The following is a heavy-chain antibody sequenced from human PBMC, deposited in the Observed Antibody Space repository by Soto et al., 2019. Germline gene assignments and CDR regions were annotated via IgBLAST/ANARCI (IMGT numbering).Heavy chain of an antibody. CDR1: GFTFSNYW. CDR2: INLDGSGT. J-gene: IGHJ4*02. CDR3: VRDATSGPNRVFDY. Sequence: PGGSLRLSCAASGFTFSNYWMHWVRQAPGKGLVWVSRINLDGSGTYYADFVKGRFTISRDNANNSVYLQMNSLTAEDTAVYFCVRDATSGPNRVFDYWGQGALVTVSS. D-gene: IGHD6-19*01. V-gene: IGHV3-74*01.